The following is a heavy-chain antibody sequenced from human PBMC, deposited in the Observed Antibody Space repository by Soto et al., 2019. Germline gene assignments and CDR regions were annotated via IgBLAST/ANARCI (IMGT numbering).Heavy chain of an antibody. CDR1: GGSVSSGSYY. Sequence: QVQLQESGPGLVKPSATLSLTCTVSGGSVSSGSYYWSWIRQPPGKGLEWIGYIYYSGSTNYNPSLKSRVTISVDTSKNQFSLKLSSVTAADTAVYYCARTSYCSGGSCYPGANWFDPWGQGTLVTVSS. CDR3: ARTSYCSGGSCYPGANWFDP. J-gene: IGHJ5*02. CDR2: IYYSGST. D-gene: IGHD2-15*01. V-gene: IGHV4-61*01.